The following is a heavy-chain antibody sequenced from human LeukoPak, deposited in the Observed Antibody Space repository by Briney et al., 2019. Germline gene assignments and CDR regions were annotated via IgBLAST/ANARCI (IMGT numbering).Heavy chain of an antibody. V-gene: IGHV5-51*01. CDR3: ARRRYYYDSSGYYLNDAFDI. CDR2: IYPGDSDT. CDR1: GYTFTNYW. J-gene: IGHJ3*02. D-gene: IGHD3-22*01. Sequence: GESLKISCEGSGYTFTNYWIGWVRQMPGKGLEWMGIIYPGDSDTRYSPSFQGQVTISADKSISTAYLQWSSLKASDTAMYYCARRRYYYDSSGYYLNDAFDIWGQGTMVTVSS.